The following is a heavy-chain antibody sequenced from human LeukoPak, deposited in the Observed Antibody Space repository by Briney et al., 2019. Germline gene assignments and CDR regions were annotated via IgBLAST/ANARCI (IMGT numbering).Heavy chain of an antibody. CDR3: ARGVQTYSSSWYDNWFDP. D-gene: IGHD6-13*01. V-gene: IGHV1-2*02. CDR2: INPNSGGT. CDR1: GYTFTGYY. Sequence: GASVKVSCKASGYTFTGYYMHWVRQAPGQGLEWMGWINPNSGGTNYAQKFQGRVTMTRNTSISTAYMELSSLRSEDTAVYYCARGVQTYSSSWYDNWFDPWGQGTLVTVSS. J-gene: IGHJ5*02.